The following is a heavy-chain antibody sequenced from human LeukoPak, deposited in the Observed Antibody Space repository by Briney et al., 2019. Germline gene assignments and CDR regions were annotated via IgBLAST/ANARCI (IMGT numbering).Heavy chain of an antibody. Sequence: ASVKVSCKASGYTFTGYYMHWVRQAPGQGLEWMGWINPNSGGTNYAQTFQGRVTMTRDTSISTAYMELSRLRSDDTAVYYCATGPTYYYDSSGRTRAFDIWGQGTMVTVSS. V-gene: IGHV1-2*02. CDR3: ATGPTYYYDSSGRTRAFDI. J-gene: IGHJ3*02. CDR2: INPNSGGT. D-gene: IGHD3-22*01. CDR1: GYTFTGYY.